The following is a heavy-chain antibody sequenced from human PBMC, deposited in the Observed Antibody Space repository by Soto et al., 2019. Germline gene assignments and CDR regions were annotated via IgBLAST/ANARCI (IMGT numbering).Heavy chain of an antibody. CDR3: ARWPQPRYTADPYAVDV. J-gene: IGHJ6*02. Sequence: QVHLVQSGTEVKKPGSSVKVSCKASGGTFSSSGFSWVRQAPGQGREWMGMIVPSLDTTNYAQKFQARVTITADEVTSTAYMELRSLRSEETAVYYCARWPQPRYTADPYAVDVWGQGTRVIVSS. CDR1: GGTFSSSG. D-gene: IGHD3-16*02. V-gene: IGHV1-69*11. CDR2: IVPSLDTT.